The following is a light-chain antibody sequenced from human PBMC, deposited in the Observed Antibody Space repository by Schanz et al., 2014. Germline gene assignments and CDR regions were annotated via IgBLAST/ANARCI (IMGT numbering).Light chain of an antibody. CDR2: NND. CDR3: TSYTSSGDTWV. J-gene: IGLJ3*02. CDR1: SSNIGSNT. Sequence: QSVLTQPPSASGTPGQRVTISCSGSSSNIGSNTVDWYQQLPGTAPRLLIYNNDQRPSGVPDRFSGSKSGTSASLAISGLQSEDEADYYCTSYTSSGDTWVFGGGTKLTVL. V-gene: IGLV1-44*01.